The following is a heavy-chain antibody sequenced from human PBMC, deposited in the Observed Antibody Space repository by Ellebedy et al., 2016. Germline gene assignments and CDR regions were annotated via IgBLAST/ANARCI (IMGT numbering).Heavy chain of an antibody. V-gene: IGHV3-30*18. CDR1: GFTFSSYG. Sequence: GGSLRLSXAASGFTFSSYGMHWVRQAPGKGLEWVAVISYDGSNKYYADSVKGRFTISRDNSKNTLYLQMNSLRAEDTAVYYCAKDGLGEWLSHMDVWGKGTTVTVSS. D-gene: IGHD3-3*01. CDR2: ISYDGSNK. CDR3: AKDGLGEWLSHMDV. J-gene: IGHJ6*03.